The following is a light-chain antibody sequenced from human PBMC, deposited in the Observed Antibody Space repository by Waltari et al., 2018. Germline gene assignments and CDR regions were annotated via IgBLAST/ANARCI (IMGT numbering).Light chain of an antibody. V-gene: IGKV3-15*01. Sequence: EMVMTQSPASLSVSPGETATLSCRASQSVNTDLAWYQHKPGQAPRLFIYGASTRTTDVPARFSGSGSGTEFTLTISSLQSEDFAVYYCQQYNTWPSVTFGQGTRLQIK. CDR3: QQYNTWPSVT. CDR1: QSVNTD. J-gene: IGKJ5*01. CDR2: GAS.